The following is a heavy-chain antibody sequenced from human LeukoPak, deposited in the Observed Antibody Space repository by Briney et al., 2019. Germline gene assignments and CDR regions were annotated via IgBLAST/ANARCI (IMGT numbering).Heavy chain of an antibody. D-gene: IGHD1-14*01. CDR2: IRGKANNYAT. CDR1: GFTFSGSA. CDR3: LPEYMDV. V-gene: IGHV3-73*01. Sequence: GRSLRLSCAASGFTFSGSAMHWVRQASGKGLEWVGRIRGKANNYATAYAASVKGRFTISRDDSKNTAYLQMNSLKTEDTAVYYCLPEYMDVWGKGTTVTVSS. J-gene: IGHJ6*03.